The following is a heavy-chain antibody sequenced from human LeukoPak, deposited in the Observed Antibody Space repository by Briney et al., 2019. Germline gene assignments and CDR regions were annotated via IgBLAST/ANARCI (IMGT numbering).Heavy chain of an antibody. CDR2: IYNSGST. V-gene: IGHV4-4*07. D-gene: IGHD3-10*01. CDR1: GGSISSNY. Sequence: PSETLSLTCTVSGGSISSNYWSWIRQPAGKGLEWIGRIYNSGSTNYNTNYNPSLSSRATMSVDTSKKQFSLKLNSVTAADTAVYFCARAIWHGSGTTAFDSWGQGTLVTVSS. CDR3: ARAIWHGSGTTAFDS. J-gene: IGHJ4*02.